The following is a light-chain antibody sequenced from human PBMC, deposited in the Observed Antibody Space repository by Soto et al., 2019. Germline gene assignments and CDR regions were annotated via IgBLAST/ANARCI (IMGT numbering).Light chain of an antibody. CDR3: QQYGNSPLT. CDR1: QSVSRY. J-gene: IGKJ4*01. CDR2: DAS. V-gene: IGKV3-20*01. Sequence: DIVLTQSPGTLSLSPGERATLSCRSSQSVSRYLAWYQQKPGQAPRLLIYDASSRATGIPDRFSGSGSGTDFTLTISRLEPEDFAVYYCQQYGNSPLTFGGGTKVDIK.